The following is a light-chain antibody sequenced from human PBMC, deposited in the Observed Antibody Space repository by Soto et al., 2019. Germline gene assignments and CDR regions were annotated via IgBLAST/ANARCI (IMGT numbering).Light chain of an antibody. V-gene: IGKV3-20*01. J-gene: IGKJ1*01. Sequence: IVLTQSPATLSLSPGERATLTCRASQSVSSSYLAWYQQTSGRAPRLLIYAISSRATGIPDRFSGSGSGTDFTLTISRLEPEDFAVYYCQQYGISRTFGQGTKVDIK. CDR1: QSVSSSY. CDR2: AIS. CDR3: QQYGISRT.